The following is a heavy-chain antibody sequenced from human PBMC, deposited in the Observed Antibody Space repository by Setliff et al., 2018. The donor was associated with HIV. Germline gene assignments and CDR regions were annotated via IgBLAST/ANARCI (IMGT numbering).Heavy chain of an antibody. CDR1: GGSISSSSYY. J-gene: IGHJ6*03. V-gene: IGHV4-39*07. Sequence: PSETLSLTCTVSGGSISSSSYYWGWIRQPPGKGLEWIGSIYYSGSIFYKPSLKSRVTISVDTSKNQFSLKLSSVTAADTAVYYCARVNYDSSGYLYYYYYYMDVWGKGTTVTVSS. D-gene: IGHD3-22*01. CDR2: IYYSGSI. CDR3: ARVNYDSSGYLYYYYYYMDV.